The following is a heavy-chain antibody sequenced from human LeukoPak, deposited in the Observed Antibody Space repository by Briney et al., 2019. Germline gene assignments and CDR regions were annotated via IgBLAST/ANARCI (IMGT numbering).Heavy chain of an antibody. CDR3: ARRYDSSGYYFDY. D-gene: IGHD3-22*01. CDR2: IKQDGSEK. J-gene: IGHJ4*02. Sequence: GGSLRLSCAASGFTFSSYWISWVRQAPGKGLELVANIKQDGSEKYYVDSVKGRFTISRDNAKNSLYLQMNSLRAEDTAVYYCARRYDSSGYYFDYWGQGTLVTVSS. V-gene: IGHV3-7*01. CDR1: GFTFSSYW.